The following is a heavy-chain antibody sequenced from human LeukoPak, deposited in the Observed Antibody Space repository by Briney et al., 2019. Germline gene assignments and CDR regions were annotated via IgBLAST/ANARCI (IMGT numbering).Heavy chain of an antibody. CDR1: GYTFTSYG. J-gene: IGHJ1*01. CDR2: SNPSTGDT. Sequence: GASVKVSCKASGYTFTSYGISWVRQAPGQGLEWMGWSNPSTGDTNYAQKFQGRATMTRDTSISTAYMDLSRLTSDDTATYYCAIDTPPYCSGGRCYFDWGQGTLVTVSS. V-gene: IGHV1-2*02. D-gene: IGHD2-15*01. CDR3: AIDTPPYCSGGRCYFD.